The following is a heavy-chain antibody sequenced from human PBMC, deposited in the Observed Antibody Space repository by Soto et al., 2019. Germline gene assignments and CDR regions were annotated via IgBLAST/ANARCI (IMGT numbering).Heavy chain of an antibody. CDR2: IYYSGST. CDR3: ARVWNYYDSSGYYGYFDY. V-gene: IGHV4-59*01. CDR1: GGSISTYH. D-gene: IGHD3-22*01. Sequence: SETLSLTCTVSGGSISTYHWHWIRQVPGKGLEWIGYIYYSGSTNYNPSLKSRVTISVDTSKNQFSLKLSSVTAADTAVYYCARVWNYYDSSGYYGYFDYWGQGTLVTVSS. J-gene: IGHJ4*02.